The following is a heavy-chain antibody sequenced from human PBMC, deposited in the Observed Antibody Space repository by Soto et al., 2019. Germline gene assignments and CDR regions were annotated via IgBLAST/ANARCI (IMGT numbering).Heavy chain of an antibody. CDR1: GCTFTRYG. V-gene: IGHV1-18*01. CDR3: ARYLPGYSSGLRPPDYYYYGMDV. D-gene: IGHD6-19*01. Sequence: ASVKVSCKASGCTFTRYGISWVRQAPGQGLAWMGWISAYNGNTNYAQKLQGRVTMTTDTSTSTAYMELRSLRSDDTAVYYCARYLPGYSSGLRPPDYYYYGMDVWGQGTTVTVSS. J-gene: IGHJ6*02. CDR2: ISAYNGNT.